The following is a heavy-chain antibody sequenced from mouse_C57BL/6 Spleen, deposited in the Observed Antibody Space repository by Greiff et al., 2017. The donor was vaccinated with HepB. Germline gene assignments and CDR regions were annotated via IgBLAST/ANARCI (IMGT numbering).Heavy chain of an antibody. CDR2: IDPENGDT. CDR1: GFNIKDDY. Sequence: VQLQQSGAELVRPGASVKLSCTASGFNIKDDYMHWVKQRPEQGLEWIGWIDPENGDTEYASKFQGKATITADTSSNTAYLQLSSLTSEDTAVYYGTTREVTTGLVRYFDYWGQGTTLTVSS. CDR3: TTREVTTGLVRYFDY. V-gene: IGHV14-4*01. J-gene: IGHJ2*01. D-gene: IGHD2-5*01.